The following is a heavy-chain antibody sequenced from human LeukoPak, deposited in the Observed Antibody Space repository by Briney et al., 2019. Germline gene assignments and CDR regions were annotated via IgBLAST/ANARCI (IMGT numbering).Heavy chain of an antibody. CDR3: TTGPSIAAHYFDY. V-gene: IGHV3-15*01. CDR2: IKSKTDGETT. D-gene: IGHD6-6*01. J-gene: IGHJ4*02. Sequence: GGSLRLSCAASGFTFSNAWMSWVRQAPGKGLEWVGRIKSKTDGETTDYAAPVKGRFTISRDDSKNTLYLQMNSLKTEDTAVYYCTTGPSIAAHYFDYWGQGTLVTVSS. CDR1: GFTFSNAW.